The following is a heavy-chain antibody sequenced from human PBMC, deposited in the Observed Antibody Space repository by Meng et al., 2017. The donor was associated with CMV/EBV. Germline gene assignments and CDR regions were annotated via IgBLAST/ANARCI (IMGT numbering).Heavy chain of an antibody. J-gene: IGHJ6*02. Sequence: SVQVSCQASGGSFSSYAISWVRQAPGQGLEGMGGIIPIFGTANYAQKFQGRVTITTDESTSTAYMELSSLRSEDTAVYYCARPSTIFGVVPTPDYGMDVWGQGTTVTVSS. V-gene: IGHV1-69*05. CDR3: ARPSTIFGVVPTPDYGMDV. CDR1: GGSFSSYA. CDR2: IIPIFGTA. D-gene: IGHD3-3*01.